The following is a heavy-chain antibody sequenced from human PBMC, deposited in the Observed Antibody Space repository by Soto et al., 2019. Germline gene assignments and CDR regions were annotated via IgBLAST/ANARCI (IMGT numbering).Heavy chain of an antibody. D-gene: IGHD6-6*01. V-gene: IGHV4-31*03. J-gene: IGHJ6*02. CDR1: GGSISRVGYY. CDR2: IYYSGST. CDR3: ARDRRRDSSSRGYYYYGMDV. Sequence: SETLSLTCTVSGGSISRVGYYWSWIRQHPGKGLDWIGYIYYSGSTYYSQSLTSRVTISVDTSKNQFSLKLSSVTAADTAVYYCARDRRRDSSSRGYYYYGMDVWGQGPTVTVSS.